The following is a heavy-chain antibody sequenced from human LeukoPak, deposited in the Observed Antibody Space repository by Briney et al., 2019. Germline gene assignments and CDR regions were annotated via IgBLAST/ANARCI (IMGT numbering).Heavy chain of an antibody. CDR3: ARPGGSSFGFDY. CDR2: IYYSGST. V-gene: IGHV4-39*01. CDR1: GGSISSSSYY. Sequence: SETLSLTCTVSGGSISSSSYYWGWIRQPPGKGLEWIGSIYYSGSTYYSPSLKSRVTISVDTSKNQFSLKLSSVTAADTAVYYCARPGGSSFGFDYWGQGTLVTVSS. D-gene: IGHD6-6*01. J-gene: IGHJ4*02.